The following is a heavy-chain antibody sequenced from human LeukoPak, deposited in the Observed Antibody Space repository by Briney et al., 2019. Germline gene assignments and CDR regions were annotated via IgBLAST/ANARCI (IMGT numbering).Heavy chain of an antibody. CDR1: VFTVSNYL. J-gene: IGHJ4*02. CDR3: ARDPLRIATPGRGTLY. V-gene: IGHV3-7*01. Sequence: PGGSLRLSCARSVFTVSNYLISWVRQAPRKGVEGVASIKQDGGEKYYVDSVKGRFTISRDSAKNSLYLQMNSLRAEDTAVYYCARDPLRIATPGRGTLYWGQGTLVTVSS. CDR2: IKQDGGEK. D-gene: IGHD6-13*01.